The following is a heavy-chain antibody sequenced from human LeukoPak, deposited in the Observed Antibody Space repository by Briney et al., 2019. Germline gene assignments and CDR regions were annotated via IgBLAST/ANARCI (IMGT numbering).Heavy chain of an antibody. Sequence: ASVKVSFKASGYTFNSYGISWVRQAPGQGHEWMGWISAYNGNTNYAQKLQGRVTMTTDTSTNTAYMELRSLRSDDTAVYYCARDRSGWLNYSYFDYWGQGTLVTVSS. CDR1: GYTFNSYG. D-gene: IGHD5-24*01. J-gene: IGHJ4*02. CDR2: ISAYNGNT. V-gene: IGHV1-18*01. CDR3: ARDRSGWLNYSYFDY.